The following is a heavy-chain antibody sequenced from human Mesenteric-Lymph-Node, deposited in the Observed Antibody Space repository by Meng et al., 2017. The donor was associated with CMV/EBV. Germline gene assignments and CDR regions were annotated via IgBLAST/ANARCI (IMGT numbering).Heavy chain of an antibody. Sequence: LRLSCTASGFTFSSYGMHWVRQAPGKGLVWVSRINSDGSTTTYADSVKGRFTISRDNAKSTLYLQMNSLRAEDTAVYYCVRDPPIDHWGQGTLVTVSS. J-gene: IGHJ4*02. CDR2: INSDGSTT. CDR3: VRDPPIDH. V-gene: IGHV3-74*01. CDR1: GFTFSSYG.